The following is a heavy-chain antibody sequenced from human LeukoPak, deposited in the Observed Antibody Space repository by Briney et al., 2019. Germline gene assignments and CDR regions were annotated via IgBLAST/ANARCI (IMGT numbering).Heavy chain of an antibody. D-gene: IGHD1-26*01. CDR2: ISYDGSNK. V-gene: IGHV3-30-3*01. CDR1: GFTFSSYA. Sequence: GGSLRLSCAAPGFTFSSYAMHWVRQAPGKGLEWVAVISYDGSNKYYADSVKGRFTISRDNSKNTLYLQMNSLRAEDTAVYYCARGLREWELLGASNFDYWGQGTLVTVSS. CDR3: ARGLREWELLGASNFDY. J-gene: IGHJ4*02.